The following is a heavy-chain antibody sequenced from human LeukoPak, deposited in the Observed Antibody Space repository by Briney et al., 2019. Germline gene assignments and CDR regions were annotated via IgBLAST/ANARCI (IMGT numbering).Heavy chain of an antibody. V-gene: IGHV4-34*01. CDR2: VNAGGGT. D-gene: IGHD2-15*01. J-gene: IGHJ4*02. CDR3: ASGEDCSGGSCYRPLDY. Sequence: SETLSLTCAVYGGSFTGHYWTWIRQPPGKGLEWIGEVNAGGGTYYNPSLGSRVTISLDTSKNQFSLRLNSVTAADTALYYCASGEDCSGGSCYRPLDYWGQGTLVTVSS. CDR1: GGSFTGHY.